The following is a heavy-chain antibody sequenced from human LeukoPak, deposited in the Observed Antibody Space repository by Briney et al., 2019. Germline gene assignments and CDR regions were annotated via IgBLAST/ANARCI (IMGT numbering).Heavy chain of an antibody. CDR3: AKAMGTTSPIGVDY. Sequence: PGGSLRLSCAASGFTFSNYWMHWVRQAPGKGLVWVSRIDNGGSDTRHADSVKGRFTISRDNAKNTLYLQMNSLRADDTALYYCAKAMGTTSPIGVDYWGQGTLVTVSS. V-gene: IGHV3-74*01. CDR1: GFTFSNYW. J-gene: IGHJ4*02. CDR2: IDNGGSDT. D-gene: IGHD2-2*01.